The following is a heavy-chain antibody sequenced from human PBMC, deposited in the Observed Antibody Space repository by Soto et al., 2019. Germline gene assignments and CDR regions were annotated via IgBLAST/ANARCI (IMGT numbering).Heavy chain of an antibody. CDR1: GGTFSSYA. CDR2: IIPIFGTA. CDR3: AGTYCHRFAY. V-gene: IGHV1-69*13. J-gene: IGHJ4*02. Sequence: ASVKVSCKASGGTFSSYAISWVRQAPGQGLEWMGGIIPIFGTANYAQKFQGRVTITADESTSTAYMELSSLRSEDTAVYYCAGTYCHRFAYWGQGTLVTGSS. D-gene: IGHD2-15*01.